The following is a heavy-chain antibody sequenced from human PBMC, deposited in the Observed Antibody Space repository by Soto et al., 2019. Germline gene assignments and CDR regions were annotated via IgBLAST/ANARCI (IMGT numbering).Heavy chain of an antibody. CDR1: GFTFTNYA. CDR3: AKGFPKPKENYFDA. Sequence: EVQLLESGGGLVQPGGSLRLSCAASGFTFTNYAMGWIRQAPGKGLEWVSGTSGSGGSTYYADSVKGRFTISRDNCKRTRYLQRNSLRAKDTAVYSWAKGFPKPKENYFDAGAREPWSPSPQ. V-gene: IGHV3-23*01. J-gene: IGHJ4*02. D-gene: IGHD3-10*01. CDR2: TSGSGGST.